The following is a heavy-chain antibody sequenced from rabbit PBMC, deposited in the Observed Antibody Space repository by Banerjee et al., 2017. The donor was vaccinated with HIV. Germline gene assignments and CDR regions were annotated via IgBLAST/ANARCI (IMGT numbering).Heavy chain of an antibody. J-gene: IGHJ6*01. CDR1: GFDLSSYYY. V-gene: IGHV1S40*01. Sequence: QSLEESGGGLVKPEGSLTLTCKASGFDLSSYYYMCWVRRAPGKGLEWIACIYTSSGNTHYANWAKGRFTISKTSSTTVTLQMTSLTAADTATYFCARAGYVDYGGALGLWGQGTLVTVS. CDR2: IYTSSGNT. D-gene: IGHD6-1*01. CDR3: ARAGYVDYGGALGL.